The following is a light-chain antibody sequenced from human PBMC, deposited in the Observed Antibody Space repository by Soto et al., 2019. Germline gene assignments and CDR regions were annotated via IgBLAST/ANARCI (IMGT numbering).Light chain of an antibody. CDR1: QSVSSY. Sequence: EIVLTQFPATLSLSPGDGATLSCRASQSVSSYLTWYQQKRGQAPRLLIYDSSNTAPGIPARFSGSGSGTDFRLSISSLEPEEFAVYYCQQRSNWPRTFCGGTKVEIK. V-gene: IGKV3-11*01. J-gene: IGKJ4*01. CDR2: DSS. CDR3: QQRSNWPRT.